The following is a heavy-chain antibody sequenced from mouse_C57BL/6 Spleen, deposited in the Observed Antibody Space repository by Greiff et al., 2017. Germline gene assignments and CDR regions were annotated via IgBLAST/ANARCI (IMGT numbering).Heavy chain of an antibody. CDR1: GYTFTDYN. Sequence: EVKLQESGPELVKPGASVKIPCKASGYTFTDYNMDWVKQSHGKSLEWIGDINPNNGGTIYNQKFKGKATLTVDKSSSTAYMELRSLTSEDTAVYYCARWYDYDYFDYGGQGTTLTVSS. CDR3: ARWYDYDYFDY. V-gene: IGHV1-18*01. J-gene: IGHJ2*01. D-gene: IGHD2-4*01. CDR2: INPNNGGT.